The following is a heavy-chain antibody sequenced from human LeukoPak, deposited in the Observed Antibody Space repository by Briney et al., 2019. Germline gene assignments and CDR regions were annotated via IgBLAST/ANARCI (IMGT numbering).Heavy chain of an antibody. Sequence: PSETLSLTCTVSGGSISSGSYYWSWIRQPAGKGLEWIGRIYTSGSTNYNPSLKSRVTISVDTSKNQFSLKLSSVTAADTAVYYCARIRREPKDYYYYYMDVWGKGTTVTVSS. CDR3: ARIRREPKDYYYYYMDV. V-gene: IGHV4-61*02. J-gene: IGHJ6*03. D-gene: IGHD1-26*01. CDR2: IYTSGST. CDR1: GGSISSGSYY.